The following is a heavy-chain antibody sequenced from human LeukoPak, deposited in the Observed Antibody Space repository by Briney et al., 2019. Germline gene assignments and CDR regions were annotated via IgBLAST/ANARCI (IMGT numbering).Heavy chain of an antibody. V-gene: IGHV3-23*01. J-gene: IGHJ4*02. CDR2: ISDSGGRT. CDR3: AKRGLVIRVVLVGFHKEAYYFDS. Sequence: GGSLRLSCGLSGITLSNYGMSWVRQAPGEGLEWVVGISDSGGRTNYADSVKGRFTISRDSPKNTLYLQMNSLRVEDTAVYFCAKRGLVIRVVLVGFHKEAYYFDSWGQGALVTVSS. D-gene: IGHD2-21*01. CDR1: GITLSNYG.